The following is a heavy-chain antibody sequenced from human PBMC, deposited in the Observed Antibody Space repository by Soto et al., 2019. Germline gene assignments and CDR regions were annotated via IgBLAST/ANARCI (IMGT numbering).Heavy chain of an antibody. Sequence: EVQLVESGGGLVQPGGSLRLSCAASGFTFSSYSMNWVRQAPGKGLEWVSYISSSSSTIYYADSVKGRFTISRDNAKNSLYLQMNSLRDEDTAVYYCARDLVGAIPPFDYYYYGMDVWGQGTTVTVSS. CDR3: ARDLVGAIPPFDYYYYGMDV. J-gene: IGHJ6*02. V-gene: IGHV3-48*02. CDR2: ISSSSSTI. D-gene: IGHD1-26*01. CDR1: GFTFSSYS.